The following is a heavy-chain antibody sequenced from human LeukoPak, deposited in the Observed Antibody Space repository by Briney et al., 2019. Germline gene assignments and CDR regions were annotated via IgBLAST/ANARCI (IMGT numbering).Heavy chain of an antibody. D-gene: IGHD1-7*01. J-gene: IGHJ4*02. Sequence: DSVKGRLTISRDNAKNSLYLQMNSLRAEDTAVYYCARYNWNYVMVDYWGQGTLVTVSS. CDR3: ARYNWNYVMVDY. V-gene: IGHV3-7*04.